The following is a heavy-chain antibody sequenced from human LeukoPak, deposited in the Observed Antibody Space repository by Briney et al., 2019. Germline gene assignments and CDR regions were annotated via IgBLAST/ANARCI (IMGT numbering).Heavy chain of an antibody. Sequence: SETLSLTCTVSGGSISSYYWSWIRQPPGKGLEWIGYIYHTGDTNSNPSLKSRVTMSVDTSKNQFSLKLSSVTAADTAVYYCARDEGSGWYYFDYWGQGTLVTVSS. V-gene: IGHV4-59*12. J-gene: IGHJ4*02. CDR1: GGSISSYY. D-gene: IGHD6-19*01. CDR2: IYHTGDT. CDR3: ARDEGSGWYYFDY.